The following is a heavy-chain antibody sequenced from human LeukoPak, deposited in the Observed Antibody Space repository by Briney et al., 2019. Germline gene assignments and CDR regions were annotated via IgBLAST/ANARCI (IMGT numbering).Heavy chain of an antibody. CDR2: ISAYNGNT. CDR1: GYTFTSYG. D-gene: IGHD3-9*01. J-gene: IGHJ5*02. CDR3: AREDDFDWLLSLTS. Sequence: GASVKVSCKASGYTFTSYGISWVRQAPGQGPEWMGWISAYNGNTNYAQKLQGRVTMTTDTSTSTAYMELRSLRSDDTAVYYCAREDDFDWLLSLTSWGQGTLVTVSS. V-gene: IGHV1-18*01.